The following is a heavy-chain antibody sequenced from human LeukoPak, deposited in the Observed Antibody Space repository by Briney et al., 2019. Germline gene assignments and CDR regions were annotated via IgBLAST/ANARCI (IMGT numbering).Heavy chain of an antibody. CDR1: GGSISSISYY. V-gene: IGHV4-39*01. D-gene: IGHD3-22*01. Sequence: SDTLSLTCTVSGGSISSISYYWGWIRQPPGKGLEWICSIYYSGSTYYNPSLKSRVTISVDTSKNQFSLKLSSVTAADTAVYYCSTYYYDSGGYYHVVFDYWGQGTLVTVSS. CDR3: STYYYDSGGYYHVVFDY. CDR2: IYYSGST. J-gene: IGHJ4*02.